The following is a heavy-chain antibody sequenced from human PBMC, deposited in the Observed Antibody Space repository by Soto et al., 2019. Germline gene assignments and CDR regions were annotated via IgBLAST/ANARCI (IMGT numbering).Heavy chain of an antibody. CDR3: ARHDKIRSLKYYDFWSGYRRYGMDV. CDR1: GYSFTSYW. Sequence: PGESLKISCKGSGYSFTSYWIGWVRQMPGKGLEWMGIIYPGDSDTRYSPSFQGQVTISADKSISTAYLQWSSLKASDTAMYYCARHDKIRSLKYYDFWSGYRRYGMDVWGQGTTVTVSS. D-gene: IGHD3-3*01. CDR2: IYPGDSDT. J-gene: IGHJ6*02. V-gene: IGHV5-51*01.